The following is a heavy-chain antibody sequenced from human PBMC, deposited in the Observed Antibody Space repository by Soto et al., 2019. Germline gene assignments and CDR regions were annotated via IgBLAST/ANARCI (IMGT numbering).Heavy chain of an antibody. Sequence: ASVKVSCKASGYTFTSYAMHWVRQAPGQRLEWMGWINAGNGNTKYSQKFQGRVTITRDTSASTAYMELSSLRSEDTAVYYCARSRGYSYGAFDYWGQGTLVTVSS. CDR2: INAGNGNT. J-gene: IGHJ4*02. CDR3: ARSRGYSYGAFDY. D-gene: IGHD5-18*01. CDR1: GYTFTSYA. V-gene: IGHV1-3*01.